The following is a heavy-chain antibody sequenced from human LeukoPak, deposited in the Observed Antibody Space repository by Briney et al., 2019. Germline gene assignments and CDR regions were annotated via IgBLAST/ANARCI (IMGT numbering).Heavy chain of an antibody. CDR2: IYYTGT. CDR3: ASRKLGNDY. D-gene: IGHD7-27*01. V-gene: IGHV4-59*02. CDR1: DGSVSDYY. J-gene: IGHJ4*02. Sequence: SETLSLSCTVSDGSVSDYYWSWIRQSPGKGLEWIGYIYYTGTSYNPSLKSRVTISADTSKNQFSLNLSSVTAADTAVYYCASRKLGNDYWGQGTLVTVSS.